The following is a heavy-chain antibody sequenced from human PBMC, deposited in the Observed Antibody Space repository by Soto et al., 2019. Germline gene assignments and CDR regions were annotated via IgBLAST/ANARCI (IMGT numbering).Heavy chain of an antibody. CDR2: ISGSGGST. Sequence: GSLRLSCAASGFTFSSYAMCWVRQAPGKGLEWVSAISGSGGSTYYADSVKGRFTISRDNSKNTLYLQMNSLRAEDTAVYYCAKVSTTTYYDILTGYYFFDYWGQGTLVTVSS. J-gene: IGHJ4*02. D-gene: IGHD3-9*01. CDR3: AKVSTTTYYDILTGYYFFDY. CDR1: GFTFSSYA. V-gene: IGHV3-23*01.